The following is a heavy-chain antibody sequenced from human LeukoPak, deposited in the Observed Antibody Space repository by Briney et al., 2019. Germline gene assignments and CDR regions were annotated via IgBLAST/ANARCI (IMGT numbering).Heavy chain of an antibody. J-gene: IGHJ4*02. D-gene: IGHD6-19*01. CDR1: GYSFTSYW. CDR2: LYPGDSDT. Sequence: GESLKISCKGSGYSFTSYWIGWVRPMPGKGLGWMGILYPGDSDTRYSPSFQGQVTISADKSISTDYLKWNSLKASDTAMYYCARLGWYIDYWGQGTLVTVSS. CDR3: ARLGWYIDY. V-gene: IGHV5-51*01.